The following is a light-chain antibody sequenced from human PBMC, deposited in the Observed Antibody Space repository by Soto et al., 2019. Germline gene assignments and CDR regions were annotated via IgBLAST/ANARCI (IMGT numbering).Light chain of an antibody. V-gene: IGKV1-12*01. J-gene: IGKJ3*01. CDR1: QGISSW. CDR2: ASS. CDR3: QQATSFRPLFT. Sequence: DIQMTQSPSSVSASVGDRVTITCRASQGISSWLAWYQQKPGKAPKLLIYASSSLQSRVPSRYRGSASGTDFTLTISSLQPEHSATSYCQQATSFRPLFTFGPGTNVDIK.